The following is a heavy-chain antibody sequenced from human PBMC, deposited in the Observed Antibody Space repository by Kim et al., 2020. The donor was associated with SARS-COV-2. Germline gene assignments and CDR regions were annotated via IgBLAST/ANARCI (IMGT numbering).Heavy chain of an antibody. D-gene: IGHD6-19*01. CDR3: ARQQFSSGWYYFDY. J-gene: IGHJ4*02. Sequence: YAASVKGRFTISSDNAKNTLYLKMNSLRAEDTAVYYCARQQFSSGWYYFDYWGKGTMVTVSS. V-gene: IGHV3-74*01.